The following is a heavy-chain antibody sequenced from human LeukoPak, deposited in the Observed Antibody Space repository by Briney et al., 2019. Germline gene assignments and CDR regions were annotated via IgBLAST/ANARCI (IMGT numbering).Heavy chain of an antibody. CDR3: ARVPGYDSSGYFDY. CDR1: GFTFSSYS. D-gene: IGHD3-22*01. J-gene: IGHJ4*02. CDR2: ISSSSSYI. Sequence: GGSLRLSCAASGFTFSSYSMNWVRQAPGKGLGWVSSISSSSSYIYYADSVKGRFTISRDNSKNTLYLQMNSLRAEDTAVYYCARVPGYDSSGYFDYWGQGTLVTVSS. V-gene: IGHV3-21*01.